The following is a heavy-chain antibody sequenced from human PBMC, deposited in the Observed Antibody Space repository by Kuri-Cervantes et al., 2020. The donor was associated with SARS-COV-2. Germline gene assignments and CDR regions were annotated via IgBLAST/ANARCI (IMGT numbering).Heavy chain of an antibody. CDR2: ISYDGSNK. J-gene: IGHJ4*02. Sequence: GESLKISCAASGFTFSSYAMHWVRQAPGKGLEWEAGISYDGSNKYYADSVKGRFTISRDNSKNTLYLQMNSLRAEDTAVYYCAKDLKFWDTAMVIGDYWGQGTLVTVSS. V-gene: IGHV3-30*04. D-gene: IGHD5-18*01. CDR1: GFTFSSYA. CDR3: AKDLKFWDTAMVIGDY.